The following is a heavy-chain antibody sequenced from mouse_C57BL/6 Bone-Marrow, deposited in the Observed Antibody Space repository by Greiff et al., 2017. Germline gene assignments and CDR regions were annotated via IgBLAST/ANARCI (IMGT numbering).Heavy chain of an antibody. V-gene: IGHV14-4*01. J-gene: IGHJ1*03. CDR1: GFNIKDDY. CDR3: TWRRYWYCDV. CDR2: IDPENGDT. Sequence: EVQLQQSGAELVRPGASVKLSCTASGFNIKDDYMHWVKQRPEQGLEWIGWIDPENGDTEYAQKFKGKATITADTSSNTAYLQLSSLTSEDYAVSCCTWRRYWYCDVWGTGTAVTVSA.